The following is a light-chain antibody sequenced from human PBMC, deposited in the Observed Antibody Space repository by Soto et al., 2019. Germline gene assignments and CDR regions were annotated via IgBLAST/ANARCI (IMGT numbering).Light chain of an antibody. Sequence: QSVLTQPPSVSGAPGQTVTISCTGTSSNIGSHFDVHWYQHLPGTVPKLLIYGNIHRPSGVPDRFSGSKSATSASLAITGFQAEDEADYYCQSYDTGLSGVVFGGGTKLTVL. V-gene: IGLV1-40*01. CDR2: GNI. CDR1: SSNIGSHFD. CDR3: QSYDTGLSGVV. J-gene: IGLJ2*01.